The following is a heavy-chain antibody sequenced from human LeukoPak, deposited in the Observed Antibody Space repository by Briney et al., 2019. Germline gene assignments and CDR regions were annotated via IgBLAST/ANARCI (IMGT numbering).Heavy chain of an antibody. J-gene: IGHJ3*02. CDR2: IYYSGST. CDR1: GGSISSSSYY. V-gene: IGHV4-39*07. Sequence: MPSETLSLTCTVSGGSISSSSYYWGWIRQPPGKGLEWIGSIYYSGSTYYNPSLKSRVTISVDTSKNQFSLKLSSVTAADTAVYYCARYGVVIDAFDIWGQGTMVTVSS. D-gene: IGHD2-21*01. CDR3: ARYGVVIDAFDI.